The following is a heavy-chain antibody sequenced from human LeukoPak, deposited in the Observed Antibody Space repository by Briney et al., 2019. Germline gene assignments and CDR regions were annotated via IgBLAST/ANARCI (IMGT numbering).Heavy chain of an antibody. CDR3: AKGAWAADGPMGNNFAS. CDR1: GFRFSDYG. J-gene: IGHJ4*02. D-gene: IGHD6-13*01. V-gene: IGHV3-30*02. Sequence: GGSLRLSCVASGFRFSDYGMHWVRQAPGKGLEWVAFIPYDASDKYYADSVKGRFTISRDNSNNTLTLHMNSLRTEDASIYFCAKGAWAADGPMGNNFASWGQGSLVTVSS. CDR2: IPYDASDK.